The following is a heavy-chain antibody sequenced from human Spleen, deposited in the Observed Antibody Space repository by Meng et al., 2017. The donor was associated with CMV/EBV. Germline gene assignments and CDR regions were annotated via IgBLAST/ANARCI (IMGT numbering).Heavy chain of an antibody. V-gene: IGHV4-59*12. D-gene: IGHD3-3*01. CDR1: GGSISSFY. J-gene: IGHJ5*02. Sequence: SETLSLTCTVSGGSISSFYWTWIRQPPGKGLEWIGYISNSGSTNYNPSLKSRLTMSVDASKNQFSLNLSSVTAADTAIYYCARVEWRGWFDPWGPGTPVTVSS. CDR2: ISNSGST. CDR3: ARVEWRGWFDP.